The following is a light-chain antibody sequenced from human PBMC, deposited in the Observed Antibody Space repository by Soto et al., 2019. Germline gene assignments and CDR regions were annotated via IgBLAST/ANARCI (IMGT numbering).Light chain of an antibody. CDR3: SSFAGNYWV. CDR2: EVS. Sequence: QSALTQPPSASGSPGQSVTISCTGTSSDVGGYNHVSWYQQHPGKAPKLMIFEVSNRPSGVPVRFSGSKSGNTASLTVSGLQAEDEADYYCSSFAGNYWVFGGGTKLTVL. CDR1: SSDVGGYNH. J-gene: IGLJ3*02. V-gene: IGLV2-8*01.